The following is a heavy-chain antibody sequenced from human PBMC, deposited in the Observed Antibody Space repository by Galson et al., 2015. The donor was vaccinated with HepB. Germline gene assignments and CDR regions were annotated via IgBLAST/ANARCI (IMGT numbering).Heavy chain of an antibody. CDR2: IKSKTGGGTT. V-gene: IGHV3-15*01. J-gene: IGHJ1*01. CDR1: GFTFSNAW. CDR3: TPDPSALAQLPPPNR. Sequence: SLRLSCAASGFTFSNAWMSWVRQAPGKGLEWVGRIKSKTGGGTTDYDAPVQGRFTISREDSKNTLYLQMNSLKTEDTALYYCTPDPSALAQLPPPNRRAQGTPLTAPS. D-gene: IGHD3-16*01.